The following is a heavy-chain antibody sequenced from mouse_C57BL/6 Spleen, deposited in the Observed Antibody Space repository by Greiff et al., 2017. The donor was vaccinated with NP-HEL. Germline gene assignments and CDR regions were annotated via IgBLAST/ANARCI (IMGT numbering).Heavy chain of an antibody. Sequence: QVQLQQPGAELVKPGASVKLSCKASGYTFTSYWMHWVKQRPGRGLEWIGRIDPNSGGTKYNEKFKSKSTLTVDKPSSTAYMQLSSLTSEDSAVYYGARGREDGYYYAMDYWGQGTSVTVSS. D-gene: IGHD2-3*01. CDR3: ARGREDGYYYAMDY. CDR2: IDPNSGGT. J-gene: IGHJ4*01. CDR1: GYTFTSYW. V-gene: IGHV1-72*01.